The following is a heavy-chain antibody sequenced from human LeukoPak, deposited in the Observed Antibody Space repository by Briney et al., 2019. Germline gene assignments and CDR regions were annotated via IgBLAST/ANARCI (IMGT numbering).Heavy chain of an antibody. CDR3: ASRRVGASYFDY. CDR1: GGSISSYY. V-gene: IGHV4-59*08. J-gene: IGHJ4*02. D-gene: IGHD1-26*01. CDR2: IYYSGSA. Sequence: PSETLSLTCTVSGGSISSYYWSWIRQPPGRGLEWIGYIYYSGSANYNSSLKSRVTISIDTSKNQFSLKVSSVTAADTAVYYCASRRVGASYFDYWGQGTLVTVSS.